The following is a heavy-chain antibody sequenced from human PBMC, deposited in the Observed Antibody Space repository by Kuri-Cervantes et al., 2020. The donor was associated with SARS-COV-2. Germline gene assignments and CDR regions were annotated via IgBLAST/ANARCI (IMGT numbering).Heavy chain of an antibody. Sequence: LSLTCEVSGFLLSASAIHWVRQASGKGLEWVGRVRGKANYYATAYAASVKGRFTISRDDLKNMAYLQMNSLRTEDTAVYYCTTLIDYWGQGALVTVSS. J-gene: IGHJ4*02. CDR2: VRGKANYYAT. CDR1: GFLLSASA. V-gene: IGHV3-73*01. CDR3: TTLIDY.